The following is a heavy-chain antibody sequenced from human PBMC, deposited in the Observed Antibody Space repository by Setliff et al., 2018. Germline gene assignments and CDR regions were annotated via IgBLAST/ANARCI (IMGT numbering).Heavy chain of an antibody. J-gene: IGHJ4*02. D-gene: IGHD3-3*01. V-gene: IGHV3-30*03. CDR2: LSDDGSNE. CDR3: ARHLARGMQIFGVAPRFGY. Sequence: GGSLRLSCAASGFTVSSFSMHWVRQAPVKGLDWVATLSDDGSNEFYADSVKGRFTVSRDNANNSLYLQMDSLKAEDTAVYYCARHLARGMQIFGVAPRFGYWGQGSLVTVSS. CDR1: GFTVSSFS.